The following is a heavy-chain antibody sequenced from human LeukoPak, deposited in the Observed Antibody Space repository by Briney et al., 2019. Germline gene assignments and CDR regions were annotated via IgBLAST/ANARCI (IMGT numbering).Heavy chain of an antibody. Sequence: GGSLRLSCAASGFMFSTYWMAWVRQAPGKGLEWVANIKRDGSVKNYVDSVKGRFTISRDNAKNSLYLQMSSLRAEDTVVYYCASDFSPHCGGDYYLDAFDIWGQGTMVTVSS. J-gene: IGHJ3*02. D-gene: IGHD2-21*02. CDR2: IKRDGSVK. CDR1: GFMFSTYW. CDR3: ASDFSPHCGGDYYLDAFDI. V-gene: IGHV3-7*01.